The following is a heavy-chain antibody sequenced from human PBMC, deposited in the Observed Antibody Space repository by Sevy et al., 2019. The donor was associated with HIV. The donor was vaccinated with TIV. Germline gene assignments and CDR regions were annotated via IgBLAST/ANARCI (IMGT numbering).Heavy chain of an antibody. Sequence: GGSLRLSCTASGFTFSRHAMSWVRQAPGKGLEWVSGISGSGGSTYYADSVKGQITISRDNAKTSLFLQMNSLRGEDTAVYYCARDCSSASCLWGMDVWGQGTTVTVSS. J-gene: IGHJ6*02. CDR3: ARDCSSASCLWGMDV. CDR2: ISGSGGST. D-gene: IGHD2-2*01. V-gene: IGHV3-23*01. CDR1: GFTFSRHA.